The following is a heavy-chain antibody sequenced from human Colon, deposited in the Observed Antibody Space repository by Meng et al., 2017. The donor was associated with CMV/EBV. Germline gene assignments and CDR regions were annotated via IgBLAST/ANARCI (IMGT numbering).Heavy chain of an antibody. V-gene: IGHV3-7*01. J-gene: IGHJ4*02. D-gene: IGHD4-11*01. CDR2: IKQDGSEK. CDR3: ARSDDYIFFDY. Sequence: GGSLRLSCAASGFTFSSYWMSWVRQAPGKGLEWVANIKQDGSEKYYVDSVKGRFTISRDNAKNSLYLQMNSPRAEDTAVYYCARSDDYIFFDYWGQGTLVTVSS. CDR1: GFTFSSYW.